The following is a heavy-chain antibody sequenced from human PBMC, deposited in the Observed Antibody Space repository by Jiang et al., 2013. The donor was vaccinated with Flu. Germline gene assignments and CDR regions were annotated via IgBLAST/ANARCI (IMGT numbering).Heavy chain of an antibody. CDR3: ARWGYQLLSSWHKDI. Sequence: LEWMGWMNPNSGNTGYAQKFQGRVTMTRNTSISTAYMELSSLRSEDTAVYYCARWGYQLLSSWHKDIWGQGTMVTVSS. D-gene: IGHD2-2*01. CDR2: MNPNSGNT. V-gene: IGHV1-8*01. J-gene: IGHJ3*02.